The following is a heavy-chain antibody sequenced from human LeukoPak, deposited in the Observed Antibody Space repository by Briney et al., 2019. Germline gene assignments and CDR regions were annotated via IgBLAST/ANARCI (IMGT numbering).Heavy chain of an antibody. CDR1: GYTFTSYD. CDR2: MNPNSGNT. D-gene: IGHD3-10*01. J-gene: IGHJ4*02. Sequence: ASVKVSCKASGYTFTSYDINWVRQATGQGPEWMGWMNPNSGNTGYAQQFQGRVTMTRTTSTSTAYMESSSLRSDDTAVYYCARGWFGQLLQDYWGQGTLVTVSS. CDR3: ARGWFGQLLQDY. V-gene: IGHV1-8*01.